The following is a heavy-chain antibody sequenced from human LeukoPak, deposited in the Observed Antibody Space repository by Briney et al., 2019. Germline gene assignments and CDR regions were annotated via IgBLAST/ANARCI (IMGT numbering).Heavy chain of an antibody. CDR1: GLTFTPYT. CDR3: ARDRGDLRWGIDV. V-gene: IGHV3-21*01. CDR2: SSSSNS. Sequence: PGGSLRLSCAASGLTFTPYTINWVRQAPGKGLEWVSSSSSSNSYYADSVKGRFTISRDNSKKSVYLQMNGIRSVGSVVYYCARDRGDLRWGIDVWGQGTTVTVAS. D-gene: IGHD2-21*02. J-gene: IGHJ6*02.